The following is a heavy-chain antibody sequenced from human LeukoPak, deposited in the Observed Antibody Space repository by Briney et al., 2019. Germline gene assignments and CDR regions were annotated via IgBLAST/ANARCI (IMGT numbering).Heavy chain of an antibody. Sequence: ASVEVSCKASGYTFTNYGISWVRQAPGQGLEWXGWISAYNGKTNYAQRLQGRVTMTTDTSTSTAYMDLGSLRSDDSAVYYCARMRDSNAGNYFDYWGQGTLVTVSS. CDR3: ARMRDSNAGNYFDY. D-gene: IGHD3-10*01. CDR1: GYTFTNYG. J-gene: IGHJ4*02. V-gene: IGHV1-18*01. CDR2: ISAYNGKT.